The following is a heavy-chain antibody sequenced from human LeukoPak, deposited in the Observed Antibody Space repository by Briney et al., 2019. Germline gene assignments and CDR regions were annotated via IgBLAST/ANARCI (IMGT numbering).Heavy chain of an antibody. CDR3: ARESPPHDAFDI. Sequence: PGGSLRLSCAASGFTLSSYGMSWVRQAPGKGLEWVSAISGSGGTTYYADSLKGRFTISRDNSKNTLYLQMNSLRAEDTAVYYCARESPPHDAFDIWGQGTMVTVSS. CDR2: ISGSGGTT. V-gene: IGHV3-23*01. J-gene: IGHJ3*02. CDR1: GFTLSSYG.